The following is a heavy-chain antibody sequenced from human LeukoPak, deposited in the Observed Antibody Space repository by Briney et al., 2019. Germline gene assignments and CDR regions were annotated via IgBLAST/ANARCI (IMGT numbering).Heavy chain of an antibody. V-gene: IGHV3-15*01. CDR1: GFTFSNAW. CDR3: TTDLVGATTYYGMDV. D-gene: IGHD1-26*01. Sequence: PGGSLRLSCAASGFTFSNAWMSWVRQAPRKGLEWVGRIKSKTDGGTTDYAAPVKGRFTISRDDSKNTLYLQMNSLKTEDTAVYYCTTDLVGATTYYGMDVWGQGTTVTVSS. J-gene: IGHJ6*02. CDR2: IKSKTDGGTT.